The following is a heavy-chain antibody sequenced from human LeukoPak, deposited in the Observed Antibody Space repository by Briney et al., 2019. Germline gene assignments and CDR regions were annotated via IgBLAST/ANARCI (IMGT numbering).Heavy chain of an antibody. J-gene: IGHJ4*02. CDR2: INSGGGST. V-gene: IGHV3-23*01. Sequence: GGSLRLSCAASGFTFSSHAMNWVRQAPGKGLEWVSGINSGGGSTYYADSVKGRFAISRDNSKNTLYLQMNSLRGEDTAVYYCAKRLEVVATTIDYWGQGTLVTVSS. CDR1: GFTFSSHA. D-gene: IGHD5-12*01. CDR3: AKRLEVVATTIDY.